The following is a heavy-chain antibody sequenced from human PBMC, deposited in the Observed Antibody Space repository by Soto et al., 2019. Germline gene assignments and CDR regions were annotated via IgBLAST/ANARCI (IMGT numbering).Heavy chain of an antibody. Sequence: QVQLVESGGGVVQPGRSLRLSCAASGFSFSNFGMHWVRQAPGKGLEWAAVVSYEGSSKHYADSVKGRFTISRDNSKNPVSLQMDSLRGVDSAVYYCAKTITISGDGRRRGDLIDSWGQGTLVTVSS. D-gene: IGHD3-3*01. CDR1: GFSFSNFG. CDR2: VSYEGSSK. CDR3: AKTITISGDGRRRGDLIDS. J-gene: IGHJ4*02. V-gene: IGHV3-30*18.